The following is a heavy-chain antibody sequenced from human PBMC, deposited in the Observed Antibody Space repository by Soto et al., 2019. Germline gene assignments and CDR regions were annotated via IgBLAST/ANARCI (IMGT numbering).Heavy chain of an antibody. CDR1: GGSFSGYY. Sequence: SETLSLTCAVYGGSFSGYYWSWIRQPPGKGLEWIGEINHSGSTNYNPSLKSRVTISVDTSKNQFSLKLSSVTAADTAVYYCARAGTHLRRRLVDYWGQGTLVTVSS. V-gene: IGHV4-34*01. CDR2: INHSGST. J-gene: IGHJ4*02. CDR3: ARAGTHLRRRLVDY. D-gene: IGHD6-13*01.